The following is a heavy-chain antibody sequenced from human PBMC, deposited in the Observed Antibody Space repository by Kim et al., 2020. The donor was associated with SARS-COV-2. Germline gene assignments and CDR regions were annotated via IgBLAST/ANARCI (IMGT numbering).Heavy chain of an antibody. Sequence: SETLSLTCTVSGGSINSYYWSWIRQPPGKGLEWIGYIYYSGSTNYNPSLESRVTISVDTSKNQFSLNLYSVTAADTAVYFCARAYDTSGYYSRGVWFDPWGRGTLVTVSS. CDR1: GGSINSYY. D-gene: IGHD3-22*01. V-gene: IGHV4-59*13. J-gene: IGHJ5*02. CDR3: ARAYDTSGYYSRGVWFDP. CDR2: IYYSGST.